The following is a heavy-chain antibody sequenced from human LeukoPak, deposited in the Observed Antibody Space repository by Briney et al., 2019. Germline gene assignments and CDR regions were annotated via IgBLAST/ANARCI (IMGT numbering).Heavy chain of an antibody. V-gene: IGHV3-30*04. CDR3: AREQKWELLGYYYYYGMDV. Sequence: GGSLRLSCAASGFTFSSYAMHWVRQAPGKGLEWVAVISYDGSNKYYADSVKGRFTISRDNSKNTLYLQMNSLRAEDTAVYYCAREQKWELLGYYYYYGMDVWGQGTTVTVSS. D-gene: IGHD1-26*01. J-gene: IGHJ6*02. CDR2: ISYDGSNK. CDR1: GFTFSSYA.